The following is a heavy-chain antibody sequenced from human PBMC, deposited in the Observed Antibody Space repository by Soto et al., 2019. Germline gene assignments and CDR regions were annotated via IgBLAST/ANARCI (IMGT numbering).Heavy chain of an antibody. J-gene: IGHJ5*02. V-gene: IGHV4-59*01. Sequence: LSLTCTVSGGSISSYYWSWIRQPPGKGLEWIGYIYYSGSTNYNPSLKSRVTISVDTSKNQFSLKLSSVTAADTAVYYCARDQGQEGNWFDPWGQGTLVTVSS. CDR3: ARDQGQEGNWFDP. CDR2: IYYSGST. CDR1: GGSISSYY.